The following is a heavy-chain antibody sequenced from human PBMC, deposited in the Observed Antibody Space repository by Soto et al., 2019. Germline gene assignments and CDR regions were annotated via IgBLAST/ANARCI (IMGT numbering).Heavy chain of an antibody. CDR3: ARDRGPSSGYYPYWFDP. V-gene: IGHV1-69*12. D-gene: IGHD3-22*01. Sequence: QVQLVQSGAEVKKPGSSVKVSCKASGGTFSSYAFNWVRQAPGQGLEWMGGIIPIFGTANHAQRFQGRVTITADESTSTAYMELSSLRSEDTAVYYCARDRGPSSGYYPYWFDPWGQGTLVTVSS. CDR2: IIPIFGTA. J-gene: IGHJ5*02. CDR1: GGTFSSYA.